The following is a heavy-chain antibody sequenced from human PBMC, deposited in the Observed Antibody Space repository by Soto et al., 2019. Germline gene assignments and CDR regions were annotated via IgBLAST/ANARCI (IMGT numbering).Heavy chain of an antibody. CDR3: AKESTVTQTYYYDSSEFDY. Sequence: QVQLVESGGGVVQPGRSLRLSCAASGFTFSSYGMHWVRQAPGKGLEWVAVISYDGSNKYYADSVKGRFTISRDNSKNTLYLQMNSLRAEDTAVYYCAKESTVTQTYYYDSSEFDYWGQGTLVTVSS. D-gene: IGHD3-22*01. CDR2: ISYDGSNK. V-gene: IGHV3-30*18. CDR1: GFTFSSYG. J-gene: IGHJ4*02.